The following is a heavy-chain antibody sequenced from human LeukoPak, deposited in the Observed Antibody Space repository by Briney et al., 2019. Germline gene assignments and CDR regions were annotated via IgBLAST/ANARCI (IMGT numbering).Heavy chain of an antibody. CDR2: IWSDGNNK. CDR3: VKERGPFDAFDI. V-gene: IGHV3-33*06. J-gene: IGHJ3*02. Sequence: GGSLRLSCAATGFTSSTYGMHWVRQAPGKGLEWVAVIWSDGNNKFYADSVKGRFTFSGDNSRNTLSLQMNSLRAEDTAVYYCVKERGPFDAFDIWGQGTMVTVSS. CDR1: GFTSSTYG.